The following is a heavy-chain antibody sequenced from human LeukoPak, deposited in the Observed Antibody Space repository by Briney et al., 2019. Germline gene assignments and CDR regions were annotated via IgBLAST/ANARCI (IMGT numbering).Heavy chain of an antibody. J-gene: IGHJ4*02. CDR1: GFTFSSYG. CDR3: ASTMTTGGDFDY. Sequence: PGGSLRLSCAASGFTFSSYGMHWVRQAPGKGLEWVAVMWYDGSNKYYADSVKGRFTISRDNSKNTLYLQMNSLRAEDTAVYYCASTMTTGGDFDYWGQRTLVTVSS. D-gene: IGHD4-17*01. CDR2: MWYDGSNK. V-gene: IGHV3-33*01.